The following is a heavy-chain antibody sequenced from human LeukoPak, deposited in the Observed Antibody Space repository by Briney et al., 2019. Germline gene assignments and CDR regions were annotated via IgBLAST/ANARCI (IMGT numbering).Heavy chain of an antibody. CDR3: AKVPYSDYGSGRPPFMDV. CDR2: ISDRGGST. J-gene: IGHJ6*01. V-gene: IGHV3-23*01. D-gene: IGHD3-10*01. Sequence: HSGRSLRLSWAASGFTFGNYATSWVRRPPGKWLGWVSTISDRGGSTYYADSVKGRFTISRHNSKNTLYLQMSSMRAEDTAIHYCAKVPYSDYGSGRPPFMDVWGQGTTVAVSS. CDR1: GFTFGNYA.